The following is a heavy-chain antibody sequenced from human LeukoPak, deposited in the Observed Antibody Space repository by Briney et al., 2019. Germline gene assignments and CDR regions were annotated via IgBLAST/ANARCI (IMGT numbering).Heavy chain of an antibody. V-gene: IGHV4-38-2*02. CDR1: GYSISSGYY. CDR2: IYHSGST. Sequence: SETLSLTCTVSGYSISSGYYWGWIRQPPGKGLEWIGSIYHSGSTNYNPSLKSRVTMSVDTSKNQFSLKLSSVTAADTAVYYCARDMGDSSGYPHLGGMDVWGQGTTVTVSS. J-gene: IGHJ6*02. D-gene: IGHD3-22*01. CDR3: ARDMGDSSGYPHLGGMDV.